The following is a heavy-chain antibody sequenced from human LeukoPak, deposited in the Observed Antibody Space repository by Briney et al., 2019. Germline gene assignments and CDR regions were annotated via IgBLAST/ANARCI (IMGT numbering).Heavy chain of an antibody. Sequence: PSETLSLTCAVYGGSFSGYYWSWIRQPPGKGLEWIGEINHSGSTNYNPSLKSRVTISVDTSKNQFSLKLSSVTAADTAVYYCARGLYYDFWSGLPYYMDVWGKGTTVTVSS. V-gene: IGHV4-34*01. J-gene: IGHJ6*03. CDR3: ARGLYYDFWSGLPYYMDV. CDR2: INHSGST. CDR1: GGSFSGYY. D-gene: IGHD3-3*01.